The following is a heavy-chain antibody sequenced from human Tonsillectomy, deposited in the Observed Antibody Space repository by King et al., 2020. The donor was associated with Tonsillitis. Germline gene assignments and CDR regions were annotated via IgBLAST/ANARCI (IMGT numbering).Heavy chain of an antibody. CDR3: AKERVRMYTAMVTYGMDV. V-gene: IGHV3-30*18. J-gene: IGHJ6*02. Sequence: VQLVESGGGVVQPGRSLRLSCAASGFTFSNYGMHWVHQAPGKGLEWVAVISYDGSNIYYADSVKGRFTISRDNSKNTLYLQMNSLRAEDTAVDYCAKERVRMYTAMVTYGMDVWSQGTTVTVSS. CDR1: GFTFSNYG. D-gene: IGHD5-18*01. CDR2: ISYDGSNI.